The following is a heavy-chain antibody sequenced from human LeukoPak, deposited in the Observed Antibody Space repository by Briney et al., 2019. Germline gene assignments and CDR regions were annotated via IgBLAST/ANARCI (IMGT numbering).Heavy chain of an antibody. CDR3: ATTLRFLELANWFDP. CDR1: GYTLTELS. Sequence: ASVKVSYKVSGYTLTELSMHWVRQAPGKGLEWMGGFDPEDGETIYAQKFQGRVTMTEDTSTDTAYMELSSLRSEDTAVYYCATTLRFLELANWFDPWGQGTLVTVSS. CDR2: FDPEDGET. V-gene: IGHV1-24*01. D-gene: IGHD3-3*01. J-gene: IGHJ5*02.